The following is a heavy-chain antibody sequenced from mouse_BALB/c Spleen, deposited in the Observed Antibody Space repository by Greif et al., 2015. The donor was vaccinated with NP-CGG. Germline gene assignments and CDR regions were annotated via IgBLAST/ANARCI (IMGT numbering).Heavy chain of an antibody. V-gene: IGHV1S81*02. CDR3: ARYYYAMDY. CDR1: GYTFTSYW. J-gene: IGHJ4*01. Sequence: QVQLKRSGAELVKPGASVKLSCKASGYTFTSYWMHWVKQRPGQGLEWIGEINPSNGRTNYNEKFKSKATLTVDKSSSTAYMQLSSLTSEDSAVYYCARYYYAMDYWGQGTSVTVSS. CDR2: INPSNGRT.